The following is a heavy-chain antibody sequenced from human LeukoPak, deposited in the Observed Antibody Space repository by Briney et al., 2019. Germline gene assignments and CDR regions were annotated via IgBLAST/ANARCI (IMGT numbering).Heavy chain of an antibody. D-gene: IGHD3-3*01. V-gene: IGHV4-34*01. CDR2: INHSGST. CDR3: ASGIFWSGYSYDY. Sequence: SETLSLTCAVYGGSFSGYYWSWIRQPPGKGLEWIGEINHSGSTNYNTSLKSRVTISVDTSKNQFSLKLSSVTAADTAVYYCASGIFWSGYSYDYWGQGTLVTVSS. J-gene: IGHJ4*02. CDR1: GGSFSGYY.